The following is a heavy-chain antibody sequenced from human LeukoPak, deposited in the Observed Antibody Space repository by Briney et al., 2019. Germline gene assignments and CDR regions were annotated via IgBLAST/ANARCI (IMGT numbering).Heavy chain of an antibody. CDR1: GFTFSTYG. Sequence: PGGSLRLSCTTSGFTFSTYGMHWVRRAPGKGLEWVAVIWYDGTNRYYADSVKGRFTVSRDNSKNTLYLQMNSMRAEDTAVYYCARDQDRAFDIWGQGTMVTVSS. V-gene: IGHV3-33*01. CDR3: ARDQDRAFDI. J-gene: IGHJ3*02. CDR2: IWYDGTNR.